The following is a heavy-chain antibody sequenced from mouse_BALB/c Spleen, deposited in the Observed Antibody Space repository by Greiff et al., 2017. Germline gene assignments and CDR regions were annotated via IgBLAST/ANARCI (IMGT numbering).Heavy chain of an antibody. V-gene: IGHV1-69*02. CDR1: GYTFTSYW. CDR3: ARDDGYFPFAY. J-gene: IGHJ3*01. CDR2: IDPSDSYT. D-gene: IGHD2-3*01. Sequence: VKLQQPGAELVKPGASVKLSCKASGYTFTSYWMHWVKQRPGQGLEWIGEIDPSDSYTNYNQKFKGKATLTVDKSSSTAYMQLSSLTSEDSAVYYCARDDGYFPFAYWGQGTLVTVSA.